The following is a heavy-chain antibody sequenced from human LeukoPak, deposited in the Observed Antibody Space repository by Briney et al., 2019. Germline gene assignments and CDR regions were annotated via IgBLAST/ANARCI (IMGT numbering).Heavy chain of an antibody. D-gene: IGHD3-22*01. CDR3: ARDSYDSSGYPSFGY. CDR2: ISSSSSYI. Sequence: GGSLRLSCAASGFTFTTYSMNWVRQAPGKGLEWVSSISSSSSYIDYADSVKGRFTISRDNAKNSLYLQMNSLTAEDTALYYCARDSYDSSGYPSFGYWGQGTLVTASS. CDR1: GFTFTTYS. V-gene: IGHV3-21*06. J-gene: IGHJ4*02.